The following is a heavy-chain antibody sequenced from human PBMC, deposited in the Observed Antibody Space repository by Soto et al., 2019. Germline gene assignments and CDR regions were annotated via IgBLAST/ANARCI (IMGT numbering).Heavy chain of an antibody. CDR1: GFTFSSYG. V-gene: IGHV3-33*01. D-gene: IGHD3-10*01. J-gene: IGHJ4*02. Sequence: GGSLRLSCAASGFTFSSYGMHWVRQAPGKGLEWVAVIWYDGSNKYYADSVKGRFTISRDNSKNTLYLQMNSLRAEDTAVYYCARRGSGGIRVGDFDYWGQGTLVTVSS. CDR2: IWYDGSNK. CDR3: ARRGSGGIRVGDFDY.